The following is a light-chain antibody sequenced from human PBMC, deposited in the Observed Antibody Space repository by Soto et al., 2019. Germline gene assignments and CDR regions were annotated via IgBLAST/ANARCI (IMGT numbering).Light chain of an antibody. CDR1: QSVSSK. CDR2: GAS. J-gene: IGKJ1*01. CDR3: QQYNDWSPWT. Sequence: EIVLTQSPATLSVSPGERVILSCRASQSVSSKLAWYQHKPGQGPRLLIYGASTRATGIPARFNGSGSGTEFTLAISSLQSEYFAVYYCQQYNDWSPWTFGQGTKVEIK. V-gene: IGKV3-15*01.